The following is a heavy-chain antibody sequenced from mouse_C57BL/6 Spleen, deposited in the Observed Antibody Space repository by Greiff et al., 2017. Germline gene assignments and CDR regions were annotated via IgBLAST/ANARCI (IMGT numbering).Heavy chain of an antibody. CDR2: IYSSDSET. Sequence: QVPLQPPWAEPVRPGSSVKLSCKASGHTFTSHWMPLVKPRPIQGLEWNCNIYSSDSETNYNPKFKDKATLTVDKTSSTAYMQLSSLTSEDSAVYYCARWDDSREARDYWGQGTSVTVSS. J-gene: IGHJ4*01. CDR1: GHTFTSHW. V-gene: IGHV1-52*01. D-gene: IGHD1-1*01. CDR3: ARWDDSREARDY.